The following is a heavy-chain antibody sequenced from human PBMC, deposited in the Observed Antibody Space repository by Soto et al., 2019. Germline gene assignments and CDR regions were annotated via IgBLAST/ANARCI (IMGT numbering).Heavy chain of an antibody. CDR2: IYYSGST. J-gene: IGHJ3*02. Sequence: ASETLSLTCAVSGGSISSSSYYWGWIRQPPGKGLEWIGSIYYSGSTYYNPSLKSRVTISVDTSKNQFSLKLSSVTAADTAVYYCARAYYDFWSGYYPAAFDIWGQGTMVTVSS. CDR1: GGSISSSSYY. D-gene: IGHD3-3*01. V-gene: IGHV4-39*01. CDR3: ARAYYDFWSGYYPAAFDI.